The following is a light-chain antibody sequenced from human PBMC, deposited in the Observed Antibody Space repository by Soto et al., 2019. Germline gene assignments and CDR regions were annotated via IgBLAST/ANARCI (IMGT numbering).Light chain of an antibody. CDR3: QQYGGSQTWT. J-gene: IGKJ1*01. Sequence: EIVLTQSPGTLSLSPGERATLSCRASQSVSSSYLAWYQQKPGQAPRLLIHGASSRATGIPDRFSGSGSGTDFTLTISRLEPEAFAVYYFQQYGGSQTWTFGQGTKVEIK. CDR2: GAS. V-gene: IGKV3-20*01. CDR1: QSVSSSY.